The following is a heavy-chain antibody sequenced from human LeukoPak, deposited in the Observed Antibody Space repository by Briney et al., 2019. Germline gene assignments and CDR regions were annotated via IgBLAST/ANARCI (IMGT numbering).Heavy chain of an antibody. J-gene: IGHJ3*01. CDR3: ARHMDWAFDF. D-gene: IGHD3/OR15-3a*01. Sequence: GGSLRLSCEVSGLTFGTFWMTWVRQAPGKGLEWVANINPGGSQTYYVGSVRGRFSISRDNGKNSLFLQLNRLTAEDTAVYFCARHMDWAFDFWGQGTMVIASS. CDR2: INPGGSQT. CDR1: GLTFGTFW. V-gene: IGHV3-7*01.